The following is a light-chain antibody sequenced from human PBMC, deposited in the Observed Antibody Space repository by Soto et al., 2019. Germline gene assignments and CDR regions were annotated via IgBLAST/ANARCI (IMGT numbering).Light chain of an antibody. J-gene: IGKJ4*01. Sequence: EIVFTQSPATLSFSPGARATLSCRASQSVGANLAWYQQKPGQAPRLLIWDASSRATGIPARFSGSGSGTEFTLTISSLEPEDFAVYYCQHRTNWPAFGGGTKVDI. CDR1: QSVGAN. V-gene: IGKV3-11*01. CDR3: QHRTNWPA. CDR2: DAS.